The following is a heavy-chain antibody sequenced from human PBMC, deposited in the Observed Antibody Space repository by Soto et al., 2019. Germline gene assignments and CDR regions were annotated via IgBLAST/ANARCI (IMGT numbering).Heavy chain of an antibody. CDR2: TYYRSKWYI. Sequence: SQTLSLTCVISGDSVSANSVAWNWIRQSPSRGLEWLGRTYYRSKWYIDYGVSVKSRITINPDTSKNQFSLQLNSVTPEDTAVYYCAREIGGMDVWGLGTTVTVSS. V-gene: IGHV6-1*01. J-gene: IGHJ6*02. CDR3: AREIGGMDV. D-gene: IGHD3-22*01. CDR1: GDSVSANSVA.